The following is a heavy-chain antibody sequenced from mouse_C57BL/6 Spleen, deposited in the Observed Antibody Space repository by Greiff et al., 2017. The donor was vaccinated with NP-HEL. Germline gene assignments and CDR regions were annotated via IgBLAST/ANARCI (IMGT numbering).Heavy chain of an antibody. D-gene: IGHD4-1*01. CDR3: AREGDWDVRFAY. V-gene: IGHV1-52*01. CDR1: GYTFTSYW. Sequence: QVQLQQPGAELVRPGSSVKLSCKASGYTFTSYWMPWVKQRPIQGLEWIGNIDPSDSETHYNQKFKDKATLTVDKSSSTAYMQLSSLTSEDSAVYYCAREGDWDVRFAYWGQGTLVTVSA. CDR2: IDPSDSET. J-gene: IGHJ3*01.